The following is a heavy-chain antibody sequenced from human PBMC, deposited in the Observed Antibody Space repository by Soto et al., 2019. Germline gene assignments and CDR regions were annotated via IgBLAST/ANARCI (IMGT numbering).Heavy chain of an antibody. D-gene: IGHD4-17*01. Sequence: PGESLKISCEGSGFIFSKYKTGWVRQMPGKGLEWMGIINPDDSDTRYSPSFQGQVTISADKSISTAYLQWSSLKASDTAMYYCARSYGDSYYYYYGMDVWGQGTTVTVSS. J-gene: IGHJ6*02. CDR3: ARSYGDSYYYYYGMDV. CDR2: INPDDSDT. V-gene: IGHV5-51*01. CDR1: GFIFSKYK.